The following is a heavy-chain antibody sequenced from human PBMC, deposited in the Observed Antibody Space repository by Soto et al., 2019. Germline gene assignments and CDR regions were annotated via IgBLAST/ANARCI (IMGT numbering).Heavy chain of an antibody. CDR1: GFTFSSYA. V-gene: IGHV3-23*01. J-gene: IGHJ6*02. D-gene: IGHD3-16*01. CDR2: ISSGGAGT. CDR3: AKRSGYVMDV. Sequence: PGGSLRLSCAASGFTFSSYAMSWVRQAPGKGLEWVSAISSGGAGTYYADSVKGRFTISRDNSKNTLYLQMNNLRAEDTAVYYCAKRSGYVMDVWGQGTTVTVSS.